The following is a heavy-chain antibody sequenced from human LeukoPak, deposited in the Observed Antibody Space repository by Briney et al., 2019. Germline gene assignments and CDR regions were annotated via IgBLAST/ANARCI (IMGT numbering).Heavy chain of an antibody. CDR3: ARDRPKLGYCSSTSCAEVSFMDV. D-gene: IGHD2-2*01. J-gene: IGHJ6*03. Sequence: GGSLRLSCAASGFTFSDYYMSWIRQAPGKGLEWVSYISSSGSTTYYADSVKGRFTISRDNAKNSLYLQMNSLRAEDTAVYYCARDRPKLGYCSSTSCAEVSFMDVWGKGTTVTVPS. V-gene: IGHV3-11*04. CDR2: ISSSGSTT. CDR1: GFTFSDYY.